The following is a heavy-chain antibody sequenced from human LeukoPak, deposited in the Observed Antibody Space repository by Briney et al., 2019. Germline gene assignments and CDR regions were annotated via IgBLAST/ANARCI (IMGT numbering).Heavy chain of an antibody. J-gene: IGHJ4*02. CDR2: INSDGSTT. V-gene: IGHV3-74*01. D-gene: IGHD1-14*01. CDR1: GFTFSSYW. CDR3: ARGSAVTGVH. Sequence: GGSLRLSYADSGFTFSSYWMHWVPQAPGKGLVWFSRINSDGSTTNYADSVKGRFTISRDNAKNTLYLQMKSLRAEDTAMYYCARGSAVTGVHWGQGTLVTVSS.